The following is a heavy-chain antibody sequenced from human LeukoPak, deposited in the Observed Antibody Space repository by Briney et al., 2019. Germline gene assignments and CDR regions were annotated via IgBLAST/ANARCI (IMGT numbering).Heavy chain of an antibody. CDR1: GGSISSSSYY. D-gene: IGHD6-13*01. Sequence: SETLALTCTVSGGSISSSSYYWGWIRQPPGKGLEWIGSIYYSGSTYYNPSLKSRVTISVDTSKNQFSLKLSSVTAADTAVYYCVRRGPYSSSWYPFDYWGQGTLVTVSS. CDR3: VRRGPYSSSWYPFDY. V-gene: IGHV4-39*01. CDR2: IYYSGST. J-gene: IGHJ4*02.